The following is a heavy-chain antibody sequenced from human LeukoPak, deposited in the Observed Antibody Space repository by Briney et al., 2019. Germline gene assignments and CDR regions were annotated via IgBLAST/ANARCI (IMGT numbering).Heavy chain of an antibody. CDR3: AREKNSPTAYYMDV. CDR2: INSNTGGT. V-gene: IGHV1-2*02. CDR1: GYTFTDYY. D-gene: IGHD2-2*01. Sequence: ASVKVSCKASGYTFTDYYMHWVRQAPGQGLEGVGWINSNTGGTKYAQNFQGRVTMTRDTSISTAYMELSGLRSDDTAVYYCAREKNSPTAYYMDVWGKGTTVTVSS. J-gene: IGHJ6*03.